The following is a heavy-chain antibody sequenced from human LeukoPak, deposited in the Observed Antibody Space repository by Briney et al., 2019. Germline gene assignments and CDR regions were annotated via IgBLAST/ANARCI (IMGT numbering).Heavy chain of an antibody. CDR1: GGSISSGGYY. Sequence: SQTLSLTCTVSGGSISSGGYYWSWIRQHPGKGLEWIGYIYYSGSTYYNPSLKSRVTISVDTFKNQFSLKLSSVTAADTAVYYCARAADYYDSSGYYPNWFDPWGQGTLVTVSS. J-gene: IGHJ5*02. CDR3: ARAADYYDSSGYYPNWFDP. D-gene: IGHD3-22*01. V-gene: IGHV4-31*03. CDR2: IYYSGST.